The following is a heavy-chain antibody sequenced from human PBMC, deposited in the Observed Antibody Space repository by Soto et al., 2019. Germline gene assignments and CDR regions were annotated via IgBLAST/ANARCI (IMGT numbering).Heavy chain of an antibody. CDR1: GGSISSSSYY. CDR3: ARPVYCTNGVCYTGPVDY. V-gene: IGHV4-39*01. Sequence: PSETLSLTCTVSGGSISSSSYYWGWIRQPPGKGLEWIGSIYYSGSTYYNPSLKSRVTISVDTSKNQFSLKLSSVTAADTAVYYCARPVYCTNGVCYTGPVDYWGQGTLVTVSS. D-gene: IGHD2-8*01. CDR2: IYYSGST. J-gene: IGHJ4*02.